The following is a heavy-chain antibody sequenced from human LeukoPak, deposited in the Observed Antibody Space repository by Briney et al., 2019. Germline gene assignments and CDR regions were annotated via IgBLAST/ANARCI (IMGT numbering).Heavy chain of an antibody. J-gene: IGHJ4*02. CDR3: ARHRRHRSGGSCYLYFDY. D-gene: IGHD2-15*01. CDR1: GGSISSYY. CDR2: IYISGNT. V-gene: IGHV4-4*07. Sequence: SETLSLTGTVAGGSISSYYWSWIRQPAGKGLEWIGRIYISGNTNYNPSLKSRVTMSVDTSKNQFSLKLSSLTAADTAVYYCARHRRHRSGGSCYLYFDYWGQGTLVTVSS.